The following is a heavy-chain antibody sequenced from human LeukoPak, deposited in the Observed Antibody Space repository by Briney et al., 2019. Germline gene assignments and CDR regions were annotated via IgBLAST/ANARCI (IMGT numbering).Heavy chain of an antibody. J-gene: IGHJ6*03. V-gene: IGHV1-69*05. CDR3: ARGPSITMVRGGQWYYYMDV. CDR2: IIPIFGTA. Sequence: SVKVSCKASGYTFTSYGISWVRQAPGQGLEWMGGIIPIFGTANYAQKFQGRVTMTRDTSTSTVYMELSSLRSEDTAVYYCARGPSITMVRGGQWYYYMDVWGKGTTVTISS. D-gene: IGHD3-10*01. CDR1: GYTFTSYG.